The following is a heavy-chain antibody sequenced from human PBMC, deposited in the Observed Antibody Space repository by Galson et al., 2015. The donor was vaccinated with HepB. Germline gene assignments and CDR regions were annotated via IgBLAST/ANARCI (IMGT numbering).Heavy chain of an antibody. CDR1: GYTFTTNG. CDR2: ISANSGNT. D-gene: IGHD4/OR15-4a*01. Sequence: SVKVSCKASGYTFTTNGISWVRQAPGQGLEWMGWISANSGNTKYAQNLQGRVTFTRDTSTSTAYLELRSLRSDYTAAYYCARDRDYRFDYWGQGTLVTVSS. V-gene: IGHV1-18*04. CDR3: ARDRDYRFDY. J-gene: IGHJ4*02.